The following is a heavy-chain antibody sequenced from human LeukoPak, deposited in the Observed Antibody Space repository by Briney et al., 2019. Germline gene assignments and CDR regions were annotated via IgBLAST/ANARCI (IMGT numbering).Heavy chain of an antibody. Sequence: GASVEVSCKASGGTFSSYAISWVRQAPGQGLEWMGRIIPILGIANYAQKFQGRVTITADKSTSTAYMELSSLRSEDTAVYYCARVSPNSGYDSTEYWGQGTLVTVSS. V-gene: IGHV1-69*04. CDR3: ARVSPNSGYDSTEY. D-gene: IGHD5-12*01. J-gene: IGHJ4*02. CDR1: GGTFSSYA. CDR2: IIPILGIA.